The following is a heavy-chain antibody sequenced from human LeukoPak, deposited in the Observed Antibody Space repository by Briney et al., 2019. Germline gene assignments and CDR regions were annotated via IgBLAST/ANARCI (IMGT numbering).Heavy chain of an antibody. Sequence: SGTLSLTCAVSGGFISSSNWWSWVRQPPGKGLEWIGEIYHSGSTNYNPSLKSRVTISVDKSKNQFSLKLSSVTAADTAVYYCARPDYGDYVYAFDIWGQGTMVTVSS. CDR3: ARPDYGDYVYAFDI. CDR1: GGFISSSNW. D-gene: IGHD4-17*01. CDR2: IYHSGST. V-gene: IGHV4-4*02. J-gene: IGHJ3*02.